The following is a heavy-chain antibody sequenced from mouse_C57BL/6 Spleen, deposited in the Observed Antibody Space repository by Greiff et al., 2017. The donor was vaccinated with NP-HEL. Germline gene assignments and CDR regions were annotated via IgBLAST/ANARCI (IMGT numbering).Heavy chain of an antibody. V-gene: IGHV1-53*01. D-gene: IGHD2-4*01. CDR2: INPSNGGT. J-gene: IGHJ1*03. CDR3: ARDGFYYDYDHWYFDV. CDR1: GYTFTSYW. Sequence: VQLQQPGTELVKPGASVKLSCKASGYTFTSYWMHWVKQRPGQGLEWIGNINPSNGGTNYNEKFKSKATLTVDKSSSTAYMQLSSLTSEDSAVYYCARDGFYYDYDHWYFDVWGTGTTVTVSS.